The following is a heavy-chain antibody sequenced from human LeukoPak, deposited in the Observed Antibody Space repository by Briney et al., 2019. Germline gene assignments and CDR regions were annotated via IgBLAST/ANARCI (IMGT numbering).Heavy chain of an antibody. CDR2: ISKDGSDV. Sequence: GGSLRLSCAASRFRFSEYWMHWVRQAPGKGPEWLSRISKDGSDVVYADSAKGRFTASRDNAKNTVYLQVTNLRHEDTAVYFCTRGDYSGSSYRFSWGQGTLVTVAS. CDR3: TRGDYSGSSYRFS. J-gene: IGHJ4*02. D-gene: IGHD6-25*01. V-gene: IGHV3-74*01. CDR1: RFRFSEYW.